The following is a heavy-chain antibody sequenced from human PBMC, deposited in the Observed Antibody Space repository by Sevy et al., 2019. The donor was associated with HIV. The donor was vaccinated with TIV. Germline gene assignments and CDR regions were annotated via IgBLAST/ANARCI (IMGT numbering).Heavy chain of an antibody. D-gene: IGHD6-19*01. CDR2: IIPIFGTA. CDR3: ARDSPAGTSGVXDX. Sequence: ASVKVSCKASGGTXSSYAISWVRQAPGQGLEWMGRIIPIFGTANYAQKFQGRVTITADESTSTAYMELSSLRSEDTAVYYCARDSPAGTSGVXDXXXXGTLVTVSS. CDR1: GGTXSSYA. V-gene: IGHV1-69*13. J-gene: IGHJ4*02.